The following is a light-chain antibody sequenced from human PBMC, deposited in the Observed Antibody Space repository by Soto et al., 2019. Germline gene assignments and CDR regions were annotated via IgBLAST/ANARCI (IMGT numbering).Light chain of an antibody. CDR1: QDISNS. CDR3: QQYEDLPLT. CDR2: DAS. J-gene: IGKJ4*01. Sequence: DIQMTQSPSALSASVGDRVTITCRASQDISNSLNWYQQKPGKAPKLLIFDASSVETGVPSRFSGSGSGTDFTFTITSLQPVDIATYHCQQYEDLPLTFGGGTKVEIK. V-gene: IGKV1-33*01.